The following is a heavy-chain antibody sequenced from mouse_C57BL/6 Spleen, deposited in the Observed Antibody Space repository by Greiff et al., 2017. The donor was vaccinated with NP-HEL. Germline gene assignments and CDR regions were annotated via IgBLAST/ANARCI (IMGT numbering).Heavy chain of an antibody. CDR2: ISNGGGST. Sequence: DVKLVESGGGLVQPGGSLKLSCAASGFTFSDYYMYWVRQTPEKRLEWVAYISNGGGSTYYPDTVKGRFTISRDNAKNTLYLQMSRLKSEDTAMYYCARRGDYDGGYYAMDYWGQGTSVTVSS. J-gene: IGHJ4*01. D-gene: IGHD2-4*01. V-gene: IGHV5-12*01. CDR3: ARRGDYDGGYYAMDY. CDR1: GFTFSDYY.